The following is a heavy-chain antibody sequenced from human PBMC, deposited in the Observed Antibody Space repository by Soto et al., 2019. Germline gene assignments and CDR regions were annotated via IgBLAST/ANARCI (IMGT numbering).Heavy chain of an antibody. CDR2: IIPIFGTA. Sequence: SVKVSCKASGDTFSNYAINWVRQAPGQGLEWIGGIIPIFGTANYAQKFQGRVTITADEFTSTAYMELSSLRSEDTAVYYCARSYGSGSYYPYNWFDPWGQGTLVTVSS. CDR1: GDTFSNYA. CDR3: ARSYGSGSYYPYNWFDP. V-gene: IGHV1-69*13. J-gene: IGHJ5*02. D-gene: IGHD3-10*01.